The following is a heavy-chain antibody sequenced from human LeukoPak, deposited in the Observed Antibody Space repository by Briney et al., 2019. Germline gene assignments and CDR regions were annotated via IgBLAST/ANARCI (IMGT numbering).Heavy chain of an antibody. D-gene: IGHD2-15*01. CDR3: AKEGGCSSEAFYYYGMDV. J-gene: IGHJ6*02. V-gene: IGHV3-30*18. CDR1: GFTFSSYG. CDR2: ISYDGSNK. Sequence: PGRSLRLSCAASGFTFSSYGMHWVRQAPGKGLEWVAVISYDGSNKYYADSVKGRFTISRDNSKNTLYLQMNSLRAEDTAVYYCAKEGGCSSEAFYYYGMDVWGQGTTVTVSS.